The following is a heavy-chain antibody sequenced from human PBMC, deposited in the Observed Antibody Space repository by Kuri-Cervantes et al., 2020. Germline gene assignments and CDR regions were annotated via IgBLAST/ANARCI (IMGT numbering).Heavy chain of an antibody. D-gene: IGHD3-10*01. Sequence: LRLSCAVYGGSFSGYYWGWIRQPPGKGLEWIGSIYYSGSTYYNPSLKGRVTISVDTSKNQFSLKLSSVTAADTTVYYCARKSDERGEGIDYWGQGTLVTVSS. CDR1: GGSFSGYY. CDR2: IYYSGST. V-gene: IGHV4-34*09. J-gene: IGHJ4*02. CDR3: ARKSDERGEGIDY.